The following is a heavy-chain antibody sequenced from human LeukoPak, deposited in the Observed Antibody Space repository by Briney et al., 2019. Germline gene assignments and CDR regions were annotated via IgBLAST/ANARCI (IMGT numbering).Heavy chain of an antibody. CDR1: GFTFSSYG. CDR2: IWDDGSSK. D-gene: IGHD1-26*01. J-gene: IGHJ4*02. CDR3: AKPTRGSGSFLIDF. Sequence: GGSLRLSCAASGFTFSSYGMHWARQAPGKGLEWVAVIWDDGSSKYYGDSVKGRFTISRDNSRNTLYLQMNTLRAEDTAVYYCAKPTRGSGSFLIDFWGQGTLVTVSS. V-gene: IGHV3-33*06.